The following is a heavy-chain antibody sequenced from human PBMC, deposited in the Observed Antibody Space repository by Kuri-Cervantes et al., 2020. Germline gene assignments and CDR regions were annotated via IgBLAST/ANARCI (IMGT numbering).Heavy chain of an antibody. CDR2: IQYDGSNK. V-gene: IGHV3-30*02. J-gene: IGHJ2*01. Sequence: GESLKISCAASGFTFSSYGMHWVRQAPGKGLEWVAFIQYDGSNKYYADSVKGRFTISRDNSKNTLYLQMNSLRAEDTAVYYCAKDRSGGLGWYFDLWGRGTLVTVSS. CDR1: GFTFSSYG. CDR3: AKDRSGGLGWYFDL. D-gene: IGHD1-26*01.